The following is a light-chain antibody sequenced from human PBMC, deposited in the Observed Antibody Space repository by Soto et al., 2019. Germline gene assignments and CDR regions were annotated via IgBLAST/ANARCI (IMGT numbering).Light chain of an antibody. CDR2: GAS. V-gene: IGKV3-20*01. Sequence: EIVLTQSPGTLSLSPGERATLSCRASPSVTSNYLAWYQQKPGQAPRLLIYGASTRATGIPDRFSGSGSGTEFTLTIRRLEPEDFAVYFCQQYHISPRTFGQGTKLEIK. J-gene: IGKJ2*01. CDR1: PSVTSNY. CDR3: QQYHISPRT.